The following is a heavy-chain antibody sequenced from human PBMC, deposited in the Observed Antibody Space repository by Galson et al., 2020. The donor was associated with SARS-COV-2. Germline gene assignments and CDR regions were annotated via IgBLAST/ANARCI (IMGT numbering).Heavy chain of an antibody. D-gene: IGHD2-15*01. CDR3: ARAPCFGVSCYYYFDF. CDR2: IYYNGDT. J-gene: IGHJ4*02. V-gene: IGHV4-59*11. CDR1: GGSINSHY. Sequence: SQTLSLTCPVSGGSINSHYWSWIRQSPGQGLDWTGTIYYNGDTNYNPSLKSRVTISVDTSKNQFSLKVTSVTAADTAVYYCARAPCFGVSCYYYFDFCGQGTLVTVAS.